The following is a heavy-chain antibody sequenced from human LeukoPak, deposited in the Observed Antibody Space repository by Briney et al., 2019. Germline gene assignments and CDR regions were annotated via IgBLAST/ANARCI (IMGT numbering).Heavy chain of an antibody. CDR3: ATAGQYRFDN. J-gene: IGHJ5*02. Sequence: GGSLRLSCADSGFTFSTFWMQWVRQAPGEGPVWVSRINNDGSTTNYADSVKGRFTISRDNAKNTLYLQMNSLTDDDTAVYYCATAGQYRFDNWGQGTLVTVSS. D-gene: IGHD6-19*01. CDR1: GFTFSTFW. CDR2: INNDGSTT. V-gene: IGHV3-74*01.